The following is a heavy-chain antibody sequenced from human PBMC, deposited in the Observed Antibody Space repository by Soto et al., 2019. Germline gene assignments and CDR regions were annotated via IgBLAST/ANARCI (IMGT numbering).Heavy chain of an antibody. J-gene: IGHJ5*01. V-gene: IGHV4-59*01. Sequence: LSLTCFISGGSFSNDYWTWIRQSPGKGLEWIGYIFHSGITDYNPSVKSRVTISIDKSRNLFSLNLTSVTAADTAVYYCARDRYFYDSRGYYRTLDSWGQGTLVTSPQ. CDR2: IFHSGIT. CDR3: ARDRYFYDSRGYYRTLDS. D-gene: IGHD3-22*01. CDR1: GGSFSNDY.